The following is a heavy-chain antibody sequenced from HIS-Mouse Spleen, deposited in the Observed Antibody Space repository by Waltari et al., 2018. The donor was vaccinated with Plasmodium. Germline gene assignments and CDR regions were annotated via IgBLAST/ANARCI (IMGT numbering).Heavy chain of an antibody. Sequence: QVQLVEAGGGVVQHGRSRRLSCAASGFTFNSYAMHWVRQAPGKGLEWVAVISYDGSNKYYADSVKGRFTISRDNSKNTLYLQMNSLRAEDTAVYYCARDRRLAFDYWGQGTLVTVSS. CDR3: ARDRRLAFDY. D-gene: IGHD2-15*01. CDR2: ISYDGSNK. CDR1: GFTFNSYA. J-gene: IGHJ4*02. V-gene: IGHV3-30-3*01.